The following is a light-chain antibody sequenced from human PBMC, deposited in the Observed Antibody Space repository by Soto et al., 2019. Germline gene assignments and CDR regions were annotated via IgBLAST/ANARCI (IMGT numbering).Light chain of an antibody. Sequence: QSVLTKPAFVSWSPGQSITISCTGTRSDVGGYNYVSWYQQHPGKAPKLMIYDVSNRPSGVSIRFSGSKSGNTASLTISGLQAEDEADYYCSSYTSSSTYAFGTGTKLTVL. CDR1: RSDVGGYNY. J-gene: IGLJ1*01. V-gene: IGLV2-14*01. CDR3: SSYTSSSTYA. CDR2: DVS.